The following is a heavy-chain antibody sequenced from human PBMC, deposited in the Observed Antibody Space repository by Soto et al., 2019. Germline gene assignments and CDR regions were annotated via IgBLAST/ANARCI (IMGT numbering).Heavy chain of an antibody. J-gene: IGHJ5*02. D-gene: IGHD1-26*01. V-gene: IGHV3-23*01. CDR1: GFTFRSFA. CDR3: AKDGWGLPPDP. CDR2: ISGVGGNT. Sequence: EVQLLESGGGLVQPGGSLRLSCAASGFTFRSFAMSWVRQAPGKGLEWVSGISGVGGNTDYADSVKGRFTISRDNSKNTLHLQMNSLRVEDTAVYYCAKDGWGLPPDPWGQGTLVTVSS.